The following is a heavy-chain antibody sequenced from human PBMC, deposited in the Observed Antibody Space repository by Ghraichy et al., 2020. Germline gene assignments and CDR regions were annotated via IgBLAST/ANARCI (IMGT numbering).Heavy chain of an antibody. Sequence: SETLSLTCTVSGGSISSSTYYWGWIRQSPGKGLEWIGSINYSGSTYYNPSLKSRVTISIDTSKNQFSLRLTSVTAADTAVYSCARHSTTAISSRPGYAFDIWGQGTVVTVSS. D-gene: IGHD6-6*01. V-gene: IGHV4-39*01. CDR3: ARHSTTAISSRPGYAFDI. J-gene: IGHJ3*02. CDR1: GGSISSSTYY. CDR2: INYSGST.